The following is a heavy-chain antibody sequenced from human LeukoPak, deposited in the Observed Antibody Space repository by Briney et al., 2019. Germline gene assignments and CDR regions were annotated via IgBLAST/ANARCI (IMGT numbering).Heavy chain of an antibody. CDR1: GGSISSYY. J-gene: IGHJ3*02. V-gene: IGHV4-39*01. CDR3: ARGSSSQAFDI. CDR2: IYYSGST. Sequence: PSETLSLTCTVSGGSISSYYWGCIRQPPGKGLEWIGTIYYSGSTNYNPSLKSRVTISIHTSKNQFSLKLSSVAAADTAVYYCARGSSSQAFDIWGQGTMVTVSS. D-gene: IGHD6-6*01.